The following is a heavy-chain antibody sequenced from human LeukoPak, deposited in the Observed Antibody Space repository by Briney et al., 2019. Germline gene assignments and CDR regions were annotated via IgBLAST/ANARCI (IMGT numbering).Heavy chain of an antibody. Sequence: SVKVSCKASGGTFSSYAISWVRQAPGQGLEWMGGIIPIFGTANYAQKFQGRVTITADESASTAYMELSSLRSEDTAVYYCARGSSRGELYGIEWFDPWGQGTLVTVSS. D-gene: IGHD3-9*01. CDR3: ARGSSRGELYGIEWFDP. CDR2: IIPIFGTA. CDR1: GGTFSSYA. J-gene: IGHJ5*02. V-gene: IGHV1-69*13.